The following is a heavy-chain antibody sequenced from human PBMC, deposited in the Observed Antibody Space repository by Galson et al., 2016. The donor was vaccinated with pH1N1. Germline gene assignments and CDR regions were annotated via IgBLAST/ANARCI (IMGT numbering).Heavy chain of an antibody. Sequence: SVKVSCKASGYTFTTYGIDWVGQAPGQGLEWMGWISTYTGNAKYAQKFQGRLTLTTDPFTNIAYMDLGSLTSDDTATYFCASRRILECSGGSCYLDYWGQGILVTVSS. CDR3: ASRRILECSGGSCYLDY. CDR1: GYTFTTYG. CDR2: ISTYTGNA. V-gene: IGHV1-18*01. J-gene: IGHJ4*02. D-gene: IGHD2-15*01.